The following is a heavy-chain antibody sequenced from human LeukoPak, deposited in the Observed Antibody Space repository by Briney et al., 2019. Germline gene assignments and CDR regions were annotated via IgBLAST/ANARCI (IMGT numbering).Heavy chain of an antibody. CDR2: ISYDGSNK. J-gene: IGHJ4*02. CDR1: GFTFSSYA. V-gene: IGHV3-30-3*01. D-gene: IGHD5-18*01. Sequence: PGRSLRLSCAASGFTFSSYAMHWVRQAPGKGLEWVAVISYDGSNKYYADSVKGRFTISRDNSKNTLYLQMNSLRVEDTAVYYCARERYSRQYFDYWGQGTLVTVSS. CDR3: ARERYSRQYFDY.